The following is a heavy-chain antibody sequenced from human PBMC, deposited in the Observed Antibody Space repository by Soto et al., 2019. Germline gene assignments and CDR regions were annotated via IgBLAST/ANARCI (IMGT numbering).Heavy chain of an antibody. Sequence: QVQLVQSGAEVKTPGSSVMVSCKASGDTLTPYAVSWVRQAPGQGLEWMGGIIPIAGTPTYAQKFQGRVTITDDRSTSTTSMELSTLTSEDTAVHYCARGYCVSTSCHSLDSWGQGTPVTVSS. CDR1: GDTLTPYA. CDR2: IIPIAGTP. J-gene: IGHJ4*02. D-gene: IGHD2-15*01. V-gene: IGHV1-69*14. CDR3: ARGYCVSTSCHSLDS.